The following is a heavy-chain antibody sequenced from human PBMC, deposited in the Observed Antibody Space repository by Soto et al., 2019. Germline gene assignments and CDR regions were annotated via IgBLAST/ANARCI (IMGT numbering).Heavy chain of an antibody. V-gene: IGHV4-34*01. CDR1: GKSSSDYY. J-gene: IGHJ5*02. CDR3: RSGWRRCYGSGSYYLQPSLVP. CDR2: MDHSGRN. D-gene: IGHD3-10*01. Sequence: PSETLSFPCALYGKSSSDYYWSWLRQPPQKGPEWSGEMDHSGRNNYTPSLKRRVTIPIDTSTNPFPLNLRPVTATDTAGFYCRSGWRRCYGSGSYYLQPSLVPWSQGILVTLFS.